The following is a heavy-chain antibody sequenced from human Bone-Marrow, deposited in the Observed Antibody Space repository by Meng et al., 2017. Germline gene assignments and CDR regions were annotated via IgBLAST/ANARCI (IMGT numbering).Heavy chain of an antibody. CDR2: NYYSGST. CDR1: GDSITSGGYY. Sequence: QGRLRESGPGLVKPSQTLSLACTVSGDSITSGGYYWTWIRQHPGKGLEWIGYNYYSGSTSYNPSLKNRLSISIDTSKNQFSLKLSSVTAADTAMYYCASGLWINAFDTWGQGTVVTVSS. V-gene: IGHV4-31*03. J-gene: IGHJ3*02. CDR3: ASGLWINAFDT. D-gene: IGHD2/OR15-2a*01.